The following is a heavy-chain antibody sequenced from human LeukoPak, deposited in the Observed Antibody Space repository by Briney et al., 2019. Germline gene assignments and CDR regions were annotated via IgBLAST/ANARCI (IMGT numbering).Heavy chain of an antibody. CDR2: IIPILGIA. CDR1: GGTFSSYT. CDR3: ARGTRGELHSDY. J-gene: IGHJ4*02. V-gene: IGHV1-69*02. Sequence: SVKVSCKASGGTFSSYTISWVRQAPGQGLEWMGRIIPILGIANYAQKFQGRVTITADKSTSTACMELSSLRSEDTAVYYCARGTRGELHSDYWGQGTLVTVSS. D-gene: IGHD1-7*01.